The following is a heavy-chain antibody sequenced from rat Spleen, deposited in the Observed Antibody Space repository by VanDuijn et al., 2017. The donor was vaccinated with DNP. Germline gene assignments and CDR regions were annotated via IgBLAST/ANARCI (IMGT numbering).Heavy chain of an antibody. CDR3: ARNEGELHFDY. J-gene: IGHJ2*01. D-gene: IGHD1-11*01. CDR1: GFSLTTYS. V-gene: IGHV2S8*01. Sequence: QVQLKESGPGLVQPSETLSLTCTVSGFSLTTYSVSWVRQPPGKGLEWIAAISSGGNTYFNPLLTTRLSIRRDTSKSQVFLKMNSLQTEDTAMYFCARNEGELHFDYWGQGVMVTVSS. CDR2: ISSGGNT.